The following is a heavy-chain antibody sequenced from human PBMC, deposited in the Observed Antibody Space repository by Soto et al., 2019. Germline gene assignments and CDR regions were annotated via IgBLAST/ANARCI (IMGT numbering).Heavy chain of an antibody. J-gene: IGHJ6*02. D-gene: IGHD3-16*01. CDR2: IWYDGTYK. V-gene: IGHV3-33*01. CDR3: ARSLGGSGYYFGVDV. Sequence: QVQLVESGGGVVQPGRSLRLSCAASGFSFTNYGMHWVRQAPGKGLEWVAVIWYDGTYKYYADSVKGRFTISRDNSKNTLYLQVNSLRAEDTAVYYCARSLGGSGYYFGVDVWGQGTTVTVSS. CDR1: GFSFTNYG.